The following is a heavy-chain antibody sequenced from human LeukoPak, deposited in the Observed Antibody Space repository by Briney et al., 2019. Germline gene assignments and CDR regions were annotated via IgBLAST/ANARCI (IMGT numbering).Heavy chain of an antibody. CDR2: ISAYNGNT. CDR1: GYIXSSSG. Sequence: ASVKVSCTASGYIXSSSGISWVRQAPGQGPEGMGWISAYNGNTNYSQKFQGRVTMTTDTSTSTAYMELRSLRSDDTAVYYCARVIVALAPMYGDTCDYWGQGTLVTVS. CDR3: ARVIVALAPMYGDTCDY. V-gene: IGHV1-18*01. D-gene: IGHD4-17*01. J-gene: IGHJ4*02.